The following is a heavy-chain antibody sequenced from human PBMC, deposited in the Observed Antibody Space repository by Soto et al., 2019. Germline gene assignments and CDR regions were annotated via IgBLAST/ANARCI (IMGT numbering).Heavy chain of an antibody. CDR3: VKDRGFRSSGDYYYGMDV. D-gene: IGHD3-10*01. Sequence: PGGSLRLSCSASGFTFSSYAMHWVRQAPGKGLEYVSAISSNGGSTYYADSVKGRFTISRDNSKNTLYLQMSSLRAEDTAVYYCVKDRGFRSSGDYYYGMDVWGHGTTVTVSS. CDR1: GFTFSSYA. V-gene: IGHV3-64D*06. J-gene: IGHJ6*02. CDR2: ISSNGGST.